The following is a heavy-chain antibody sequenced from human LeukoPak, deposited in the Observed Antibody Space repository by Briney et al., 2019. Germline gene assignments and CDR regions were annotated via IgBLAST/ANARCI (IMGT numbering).Heavy chain of an antibody. V-gene: IGHV1-2*02. CDR3: ARVVVRGANNYKDY. J-gene: IGHJ4*02. CDR2: IKPNSGGT. CDR1: GYTFTGHS. D-gene: IGHD2-21*01. Sequence: GASVKVSCKASGYTFTGHSMYWVRQAPGQGLEWMGWIKPNSGGTNYAQKFQGRVTMTRDTSISTAYLDLSRLRSDDTAVYYCARVVVRGANNYKDYWGQGTLVTVSS.